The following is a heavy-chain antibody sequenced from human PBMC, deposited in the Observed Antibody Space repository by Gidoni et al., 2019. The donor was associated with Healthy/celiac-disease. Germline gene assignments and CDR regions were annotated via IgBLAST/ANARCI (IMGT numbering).Heavy chain of an antibody. CDR1: GGTFSSSA. Sequence: QVQLVQSGAEVKKPVSSVKVSCKASGGTFSSSAISWVRQAPGQGLEWMGGIIPIFGTANYAQKCQGRVTITADESTSTADMDLSSLRSEDTAVYYCASSGEQQLVLVLVAFDIWGQGTMVTVSS. V-gene: IGHV1-69*01. D-gene: IGHD6-13*01. CDR2: IIPIFGTA. CDR3: ASSGEQQLVLVLVAFDI. J-gene: IGHJ3*02.